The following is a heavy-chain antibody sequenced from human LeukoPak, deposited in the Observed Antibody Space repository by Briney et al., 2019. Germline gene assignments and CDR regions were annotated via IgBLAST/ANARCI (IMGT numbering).Heavy chain of an antibody. J-gene: IGHJ4*02. Sequence: RPGGSLRLSCAASGFTFDDYGMSWVRQAPGKGLEWVSGINWNGGSTGYADSVKGRFTISRDNAKNSLYLQMNSLRAEDTALYYCARDGIGYSSSWYGDYWGQGTLVTVSS. CDR2: INWNGGST. D-gene: IGHD6-13*01. CDR3: ARDGIGYSSSWYGDY. V-gene: IGHV3-20*04. CDR1: GFTFDDYG.